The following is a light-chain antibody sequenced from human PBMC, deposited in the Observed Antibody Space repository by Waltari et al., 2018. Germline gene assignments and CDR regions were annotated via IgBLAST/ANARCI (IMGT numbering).Light chain of an antibody. J-gene: IGKJ3*01. CDR2: AAT. Sequence: IQLTQSTSALYASVGDTVTITCRASQGIRSSLAWYQQKPGKAPKLLIHAATTSQSGGQSRFSGSVAGTDFTLTISSLQPEDFATYYCQQVNSFGPGTKVDIK. CDR3: QQVNS. CDR1: QGIRSS. V-gene: IGKV1-9*01.